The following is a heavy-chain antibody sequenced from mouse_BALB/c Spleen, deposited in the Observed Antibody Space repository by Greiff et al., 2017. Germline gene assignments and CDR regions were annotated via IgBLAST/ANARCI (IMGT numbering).Heavy chain of an antibody. D-gene: IGHD2-10*02. CDR3: AREYDFYAMDY. J-gene: IGHJ4*01. CDR1: GFSLTSYG. Sequence: VKLQESGPGLVAPSQSLSITCTVSGFSLTSYGVHWVRQPPGKGLEWLGVIWAGGSTNYNSALMSRLSISKDNSKSQVFLKMNSLQTDDTAMYYCAREYDFYAMDYWGQGTSVTVSS. V-gene: IGHV2-9*02. CDR2: IWAGGST.